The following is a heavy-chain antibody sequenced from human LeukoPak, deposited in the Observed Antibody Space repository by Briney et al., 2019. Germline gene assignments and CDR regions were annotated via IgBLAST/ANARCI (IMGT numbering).Heavy chain of an antibody. V-gene: IGHV4-39*07. CDR3: ARDHRITGTMNWFDP. CDR2: IYYSGST. CDR1: GGSISSSSYY. Sequence: PSETLSLTCTVSGGSISSSSYYWGWIRQPPGKGLEWIGSIYYSGSTYYNPSLKSRVTISVDTSKNQFSLKLSSVTAADTAVYYCARDHRITGTMNWFDPWGQGTLVTVSS. D-gene: IGHD1-20*01. J-gene: IGHJ5*02.